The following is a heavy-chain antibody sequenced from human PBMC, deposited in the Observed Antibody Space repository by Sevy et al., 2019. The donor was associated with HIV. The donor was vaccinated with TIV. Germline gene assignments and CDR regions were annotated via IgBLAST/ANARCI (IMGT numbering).Heavy chain of an antibody. CDR1: GFTFGDYA. Sequence: SLRLSCTASGFTFGDYAMSWIRQAPGKGLEWVGLIRSKAYGGTTEYAASVKGRFTISRDDSKSIAYLQMNSLKTEDTAVYYCTRHRGGLELRGYYFDYWGQGTLVTVSS. D-gene: IGHD1-7*01. CDR2: IRSKAYGGTT. J-gene: IGHJ4*02. CDR3: TRHRGGLELRGYYFDY. V-gene: IGHV3-49*03.